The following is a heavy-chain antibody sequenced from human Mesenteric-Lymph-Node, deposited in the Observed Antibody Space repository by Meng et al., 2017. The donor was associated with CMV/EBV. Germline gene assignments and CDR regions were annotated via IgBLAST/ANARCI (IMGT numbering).Heavy chain of an antibody. CDR3: AREGGDIVLMVYATGYYYYGMDV. J-gene: IGHJ6*02. CDR2: ISSSSSTI. CDR1: GFTFSSYS. Sequence: GGSLRLSCAASGFTFSSYSMNWVRQAPGKGLEWVSYISSSSSTIYYADSVKGRFTISRDNAKNSLYLQMNSLRAEDTAVYYCAREGGDIVLMVYATGYYYYGMDVWGQGTTVTVSS. D-gene: IGHD2-8*01. V-gene: IGHV3-48*04.